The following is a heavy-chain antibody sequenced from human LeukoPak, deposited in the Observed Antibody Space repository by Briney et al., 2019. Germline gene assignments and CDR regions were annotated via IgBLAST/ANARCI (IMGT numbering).Heavy chain of an antibody. D-gene: IGHD5-24*01. J-gene: IGHJ4*02. V-gene: IGHV4-34*01. CDR2: INHSGST. CDR1: GGSFSGYY. CDR3: AREKRDMATILDGYYFDY. Sequence: SETLSLTCAVYGGSFSGYYWSWIRQPPGKGLEWIGEINHSGSTNYNPSLKSRVTISVDTSKNQFSLKLSPVTAADTAVYYCAREKRDMATILDGYYFDYWGQGTLVTVSS.